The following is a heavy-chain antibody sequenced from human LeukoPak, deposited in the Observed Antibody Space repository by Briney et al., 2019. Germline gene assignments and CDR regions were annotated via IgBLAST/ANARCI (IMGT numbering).Heavy chain of an antibody. Sequence: GASVKVSCKASGYTFTGYYMHWVRQAPGQGLEWMGWISAYNGNTNYAQKLQGRVTMTTDTSTSTAYMELRSLRSDDTAVYYCARGLYGDYSSGFGYWGQGTLVTVSS. D-gene: IGHD4-17*01. CDR2: ISAYNGNT. CDR3: ARGLYGDYSSGFGY. J-gene: IGHJ4*02. CDR1: GYTFTGYY. V-gene: IGHV1-18*04.